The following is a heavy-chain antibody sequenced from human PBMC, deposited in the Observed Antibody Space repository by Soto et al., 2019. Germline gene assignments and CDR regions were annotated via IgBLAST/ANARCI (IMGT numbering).Heavy chain of an antibody. J-gene: IGHJ4*02. Sequence: EVQLLESGGGLVHPGGSLRLSCAASGFSFRNYAMSWVRQAPGKGLEWISTLTGSSSNIYYADSVKGRFAISRDNSRNTLYLQMNSLTAEDTAVYYCANGRATYGLLTHDYWGQGTLVTVSS. CDR2: LTGSSSNI. D-gene: IGHD3-10*01. CDR1: GFSFRNYA. V-gene: IGHV3-23*01. CDR3: ANGRATYGLLTHDY.